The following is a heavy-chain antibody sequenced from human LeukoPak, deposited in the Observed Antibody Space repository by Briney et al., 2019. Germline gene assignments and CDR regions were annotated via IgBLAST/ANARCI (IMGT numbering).Heavy chain of an antibody. J-gene: IGHJ4*02. Sequence: PSQTLSLTCTVSGGSISSGGYYWSWIRRHPGKGLEWIVYIYYSGSTYYNPSLKSRVTISVDTSKNQFSLKLSSVTAADTAVYYCARGLVRGSGKIDYWGQGTLVTVSS. CDR2: IYYSGST. V-gene: IGHV4-31*03. CDR3: ARGLVRGSGKIDY. D-gene: IGHD3-10*01. CDR1: GGSISSGGYY.